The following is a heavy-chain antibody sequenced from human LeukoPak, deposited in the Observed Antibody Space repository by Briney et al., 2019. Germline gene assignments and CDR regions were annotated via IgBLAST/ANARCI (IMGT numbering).Heavy chain of an antibody. CDR1: GFTFSDYA. V-gene: IGHV3-30-3*01. CDR3: ARGSLPDTYYYDSSGDFDY. Sequence: GGSLRLSCAASGFTFSDYAMHWVRQAPGKGLEWVAFISYDGSIEYYADSVKGRFTISRDISKNTLHLQMNSLRAEDTAVYYCARGSLPDTYYYDSSGDFDYWGQGTLVTVSS. D-gene: IGHD3-22*01. CDR2: ISYDGSIE. J-gene: IGHJ4*02.